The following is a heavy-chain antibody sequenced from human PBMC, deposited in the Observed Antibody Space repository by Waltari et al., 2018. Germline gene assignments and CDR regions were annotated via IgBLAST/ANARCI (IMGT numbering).Heavy chain of an antibody. Sequence: QVQLVQSGDEVKKPGASVKVSCKASGYTFTGYYMHWVRQAPGQGLEWMGRINPNSGGTNYAQKFQGRVTMTRDTSISTAYMELSRLRSDDTAVYYCARDRAVAGPRLDYWGQGTLVTVSS. CDR3: ARDRAVAGPRLDY. CDR1: GYTFTGYY. J-gene: IGHJ4*02. D-gene: IGHD6-19*01. CDR2: INPNSGGT. V-gene: IGHV1-2*06.